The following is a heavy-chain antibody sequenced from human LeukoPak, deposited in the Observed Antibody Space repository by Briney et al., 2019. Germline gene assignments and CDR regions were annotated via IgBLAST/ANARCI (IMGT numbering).Heavy chain of an antibody. CDR2: IIPIFGTA. CDR3: AREGEERLHNRFGY. Sequence: SVKVSCKASGGTFSSYAISWVRQAPGQGLEWMGGIIPIFGTANYAQKFQGRVTITADESTSTAYMELSSLRSEDTAVYYCAREGEERLHNRFGYWGQRTLVTVSS. D-gene: IGHD3-16*01. V-gene: IGHV1-69*13. CDR1: GGTFSSYA. J-gene: IGHJ4*02.